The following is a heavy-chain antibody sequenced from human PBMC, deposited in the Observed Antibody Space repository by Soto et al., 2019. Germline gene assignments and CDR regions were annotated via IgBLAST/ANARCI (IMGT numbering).Heavy chain of an antibody. V-gene: IGHV3-74*01. CDR1: GFTFSSYW. CDR2: INSDGRST. J-gene: IGHJ6*02. CDR3: AREEGAAFYYDGMDV. Sequence: GGSLRLSCAASGFTFSSYWMHWVRQVPGKGLVWVSRINSDGRSTSYADSVKGRFTISRDNAKNTLYLHMSSLRAEDTAVYYCAREEGAAFYYDGMDVWGQGTTVTVSS.